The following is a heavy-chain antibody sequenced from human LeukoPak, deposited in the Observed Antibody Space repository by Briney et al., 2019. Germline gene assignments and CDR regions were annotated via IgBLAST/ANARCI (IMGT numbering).Heavy chain of an antibody. D-gene: IGHD3-10*01. CDR2: ISNRGST. CDR3: ARDQLGLYFNY. CDR1: GGSISNYY. V-gene: IGHV4-59*01. J-gene: IGHJ4*02. Sequence: PLETLSLTCTVSGGSISNYYGSWIRQPPGKGLEWIGYISNRGSTNYNASLKSRVTVSVDTSKNQYSPNLTSVTAADTAVYYCARDQLGLYFNYWGQGILVTVSS.